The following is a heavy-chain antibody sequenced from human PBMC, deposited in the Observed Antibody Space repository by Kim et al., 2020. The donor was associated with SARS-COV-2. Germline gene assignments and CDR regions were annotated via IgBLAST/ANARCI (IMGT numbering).Heavy chain of an antibody. D-gene: IGHD6-19*01. CDR3: ARETVAGSSSARFDY. Sequence: PKFQGRGTLTRDTSASTAYMELSSLRSEDTAVYYCARETVAGSSSARFDYWGQGTLVTVSS. J-gene: IGHJ4*02. V-gene: IGHV1-3*01.